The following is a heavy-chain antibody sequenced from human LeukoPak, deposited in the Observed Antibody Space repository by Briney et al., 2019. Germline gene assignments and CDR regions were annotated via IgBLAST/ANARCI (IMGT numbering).Heavy chain of an antibody. CDR1: GFTFSNYA. D-gene: IGHD1-26*01. Sequence: GGSLRLSCAASGFTFSNYAMSWVRQAPGKGLEWVSAISASGGSTYYADSVKGRFTLSRDNSKNTLYLQMNSLRADDTAVYYCAKANGGTYPLSIDYWGQGTLVTASS. CDR2: ISASGGST. V-gene: IGHV3-23*01. J-gene: IGHJ4*02. CDR3: AKANGGTYPLSIDY.